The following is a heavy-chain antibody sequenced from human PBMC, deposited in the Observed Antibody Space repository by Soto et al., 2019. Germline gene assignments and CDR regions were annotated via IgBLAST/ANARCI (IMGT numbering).Heavy chain of an antibody. CDR2: ISGSGGST. CDR3: SKYSWSYSSSWFDY. D-gene: IGHD6-13*01. J-gene: IGHJ4*02. CDR1: GFTFSSYA. Sequence: GGSLRLSCAASGFTFSSYAMSWVRQAPGKGLEWVSAISGSGGSTYYADSVKGRFTISRDNSKNTLYLQMNSLRAEDTAVYYCSKYSWSYSSSWFDYWGQGTLVPVSS. V-gene: IGHV3-23*01.